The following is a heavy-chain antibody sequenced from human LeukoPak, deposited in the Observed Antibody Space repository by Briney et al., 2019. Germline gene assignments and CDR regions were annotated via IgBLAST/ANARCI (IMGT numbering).Heavy chain of an antibody. J-gene: IGHJ3*02. CDR1: GYTFTGYY. CDR3: ASPTYGDYDDAFDI. D-gene: IGHD4-17*01. CDR2: INTNTGSP. Sequence: ASVKVSCKASGYTFTGYYMHWVRQAPGQGLEWMGWINTNTGSPTYAQGFTGRFVFSLDTSVSTAYLQISSLKAEDTAVYYCASPTYGDYDDAFDIWGQGTMVTVSS. V-gene: IGHV7-4-1*02.